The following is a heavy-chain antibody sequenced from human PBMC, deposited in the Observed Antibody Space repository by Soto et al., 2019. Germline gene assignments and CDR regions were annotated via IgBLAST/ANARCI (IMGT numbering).Heavy chain of an antibody. V-gene: IGHV3-23*01. Sequence: EVQLLESGGGLVQPGGSLRLSCAASGFTFGNYAMSWVRQAPGKGLEWVSSISSSSGSTYHADSVKGRFTISRDNSKNTLYLQMNSLRAEDTAIYYCAKDGGRWLLPEPDYWGQGTLVTVSS. D-gene: IGHD2-15*01. CDR2: ISSSSGST. J-gene: IGHJ4*02. CDR1: GFTFGNYA. CDR3: AKDGGRWLLPEPDY.